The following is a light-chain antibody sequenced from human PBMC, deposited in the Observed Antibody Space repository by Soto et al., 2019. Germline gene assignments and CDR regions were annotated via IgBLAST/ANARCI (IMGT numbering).Light chain of an antibody. CDR1: TGAVTSGHY. V-gene: IGLV7-46*01. CDR2: DTS. J-gene: IGLJ2*01. Sequence: QAVVTQEPSLTVSPGGTVTLTCGSSTGAVTSGHYPYWFQQKPGQAPRTLIYDTSNKHSWTPARFSGSLLGGKAGLPLSGPQPEDEAEYYCLLSDSGARVFGGGTKVTVL. CDR3: LLSDSGARV.